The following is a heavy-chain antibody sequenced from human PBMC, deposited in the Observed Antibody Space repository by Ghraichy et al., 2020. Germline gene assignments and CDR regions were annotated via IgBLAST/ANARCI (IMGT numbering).Heavy chain of an antibody. Sequence: SETLSLTCTVSGGSISSYYWSWIRQPPGKGLEWIGYIYYSGSTNYNPSLKSRVTISVDTSKNQFSLKLSSVTAADTAVYYCARVREGYCSSISCYHNWFDPWGQGNLVTVSS. CDR3: ARVREGYCSSISCYHNWFDP. D-gene: IGHD2-2*01. CDR1: GGSISSYY. CDR2: IYYSGST. J-gene: IGHJ5*02. V-gene: IGHV4-59*01.